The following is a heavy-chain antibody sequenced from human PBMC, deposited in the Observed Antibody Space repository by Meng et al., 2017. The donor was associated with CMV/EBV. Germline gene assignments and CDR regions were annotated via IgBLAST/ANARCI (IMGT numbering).Heavy chain of an antibody. D-gene: IGHD3-10*01. CDR2: ISAYNSNT. CDR3: ARNYYGSGSWFDP. CDR1: GYTFTSYG. J-gene: IGHJ5*02. Sequence: QGQLVQCGARVKKPGASVMVSCQASGYTFTSYGISWVRQAPGQGLEWMGWISAYNSNTNYAQKLQGRVNMTTDTSTSTAYMELRSLRSDDTAVYYCARNYYGSGSWFDPWGQGTLVTVSS. V-gene: IGHV1-18*01.